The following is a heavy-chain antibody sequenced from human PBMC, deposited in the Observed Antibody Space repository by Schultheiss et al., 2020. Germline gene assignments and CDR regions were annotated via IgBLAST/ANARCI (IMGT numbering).Heavy chain of an antibody. CDR2: IRSNSSYI. D-gene: IGHD3-10*01. J-gene: IGHJ6*02. V-gene: IGHV3-21*01. Sequence: GGSLRLSCAASGFTFSSFSMNWVRQAPGKGLEWVSSIRSNSSYIYYADSVKGRFTISRDNAKNSLFLQMSSLRAEDTAVYYCARYPAGDFYYYAMDVWGQGTTVTVSS. CDR1: GFTFSSFS. CDR3: ARYPAGDFYYYAMDV.